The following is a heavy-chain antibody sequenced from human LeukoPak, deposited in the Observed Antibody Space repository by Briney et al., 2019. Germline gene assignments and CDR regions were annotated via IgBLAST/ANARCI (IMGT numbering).Heavy chain of an antibody. CDR2: ISAGSGST. CDR3: AIHESSIPY. J-gene: IGHJ4*02. CDR1: GLTFSNYA. D-gene: IGHD1-26*01. Sequence: GGSLRLSCAASGLTFSNYAMTWVRQAPGNGLEWVSGISAGSGSTYYADSVKGRFTISRDNSKNTLYLQMSSLRAEYTAIYYCAIHESSIPYWGQGTLVTVSS. V-gene: IGHV3-23*01.